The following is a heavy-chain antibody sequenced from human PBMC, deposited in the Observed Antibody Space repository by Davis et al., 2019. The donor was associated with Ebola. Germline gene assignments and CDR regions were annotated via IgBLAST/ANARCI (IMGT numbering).Heavy chain of an antibody. Sequence: ASVKVSCKASGYTFTNYYMHWVRQAPGQGLEWMGWISAYNGNTNYAQKLQGRVTMTTDTSTSTAYMELRSLRSDDTAVYYCARPIAAAGGWFDPWGQGTLVTVSS. CDR3: ARPIAAAGGWFDP. CDR1: GYTFTNYY. CDR2: ISAYNGNT. J-gene: IGHJ5*02. D-gene: IGHD6-13*01. V-gene: IGHV1-18*04.